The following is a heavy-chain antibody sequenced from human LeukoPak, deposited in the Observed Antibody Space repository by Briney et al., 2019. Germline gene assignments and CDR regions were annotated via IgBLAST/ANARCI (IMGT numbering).Heavy chain of an antibody. CDR2: IRHEGTNK. CDR1: GFTFTDYV. V-gene: IGHV3-30*02. J-gene: IGHJ4*02. CDR3: GKEAKAVGGTWEDEGSDY. Sequence: GGSLRVSCVASGFTFTDYVMHWVRQAPGKGLEWLAFIRHEGTNKGYAGSAKGPVTVSRDNSNNTHYLQLNNLRAEDTAVYYCGKEAKAVGGTWEDEGSDYFGQGTLVTVSS. D-gene: IGHD6-19*01.